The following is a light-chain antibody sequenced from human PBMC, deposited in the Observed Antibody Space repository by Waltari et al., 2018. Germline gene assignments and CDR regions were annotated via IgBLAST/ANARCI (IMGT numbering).Light chain of an antibody. J-gene: IGKJ1*01. CDR2: AAS. CDR3: QQYASSPWT. CDR1: RSVSYNY. Sequence: DIVWTQSPGSLSLSPGERAPLSCRASRSVSYNYLAWYQQKPGQAPRLLIYAASSRATGIPDRFSGSGSGTDFTLTITRVEPEDFAVYYCQQYASSPWTFGQGTKLDIK. V-gene: IGKV3-20*01.